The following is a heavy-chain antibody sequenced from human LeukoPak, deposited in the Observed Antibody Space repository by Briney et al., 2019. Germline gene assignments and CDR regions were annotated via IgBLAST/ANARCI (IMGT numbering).Heavy chain of an antibody. J-gene: IGHJ4*02. Sequence: SETLPLTCTVSGGSISSSTYYWGWIRQPPGKGLEWIGNIYYSGSIYQNPSLKSRVIISKDTSKNQFSLKLSSVTAADTAIYYCARGGIVVVQGPFDYWGQGTLVTVSS. D-gene: IGHD3-22*01. CDR2: IYYSGSI. CDR1: GGSISSSTYY. CDR3: ARGGIVVVQGPFDY. V-gene: IGHV4-39*07.